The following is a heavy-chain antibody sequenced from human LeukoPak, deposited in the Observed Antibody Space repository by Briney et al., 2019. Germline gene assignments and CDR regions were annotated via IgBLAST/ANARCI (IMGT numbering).Heavy chain of an antibody. J-gene: IGHJ4*02. CDR1: GFTFSDYY. CDR3: AKSKYSSSWWGGFDY. V-gene: IGHV3-11*01. CDR2: ISSSGSTI. Sequence: PGGSLRLSCAASGFTFSDYYMSWIRQAPGKGLEWVSYISSSGSTIYYADSVKGRFTISRDNSKNTPYLQMNSLRAEDTAVYYCAKSKYSSSWWGGFDYWGQGTLVTVSS. D-gene: IGHD6-13*01.